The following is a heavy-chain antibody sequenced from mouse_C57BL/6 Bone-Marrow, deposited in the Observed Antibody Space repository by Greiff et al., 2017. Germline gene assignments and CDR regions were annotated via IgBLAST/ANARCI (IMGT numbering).Heavy chain of an antibody. V-gene: IGHV5-4*03. J-gene: IGHJ3*01. CDR1: GFTFSSYA. CDR2: ISDGGSYT. CDR3: ARARFYYGSSYVFAY. Sequence: EVKLMESGGGLVKPGGSLKLSCAASGFTFSSYAMSWVRQTPEKRLEWVATISDGGSYTYYPDNVKGRFTISRDNAKNNLYLQMSHLKSEDTAMYYCARARFYYGSSYVFAYWGQGTLVTVSA. D-gene: IGHD1-1*01.